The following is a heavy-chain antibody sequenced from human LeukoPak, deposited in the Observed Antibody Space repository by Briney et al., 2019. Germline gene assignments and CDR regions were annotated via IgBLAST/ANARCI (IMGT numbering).Heavy chain of an antibody. CDR3: AKDRTFLDY. V-gene: IGHV3-21*01. CDR1: VFTPCSYT. Sequence: PGGSLRLSCAASVFTPCSYTMNSGRQAPGKGLEWVSSISSSSNYRYYADSVRGRFAISRDNAKKSLYLQMNSLRAEDTAVYYCAKDRTFLDYWGQGTLVTVSS. CDR2: ISSSSNYR. D-gene: IGHD2/OR15-2a*01. J-gene: IGHJ4*02.